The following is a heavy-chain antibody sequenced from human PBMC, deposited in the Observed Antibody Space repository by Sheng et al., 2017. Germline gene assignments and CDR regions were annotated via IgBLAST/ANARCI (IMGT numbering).Heavy chain of an antibody. CDR3: ARGYYGSGSSYYYGMDV. D-gene: IGHD3-10*01. V-gene: IGHV3-33*01. CDR2: IWYDGSNK. Sequence: QVQLVESGGGVVQPGRSLRLSCAASGFTFSSYGMHWVRQAPGKGLEWVAVIWYDGSNKYYADSVKGRFTISRDNSKNTLYLQMNSLRAEDTAVYYCARGYYGSGSSYYYGMDVWGQGTTVTGLL. CDR1: GFTFSSYG. J-gene: IGHJ6*02.